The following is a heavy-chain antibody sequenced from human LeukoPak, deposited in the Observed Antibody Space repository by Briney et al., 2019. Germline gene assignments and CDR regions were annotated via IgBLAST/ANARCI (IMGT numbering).Heavy chain of an antibody. CDR2: ITGNTGNT. CDR1: GFTVSSNE. D-gene: IGHD2-15*01. J-gene: IGHJ4*02. Sequence: PGGSLRLSCAASGFTVSSNEMSWVRQAPGKRMEWVAGITGNTGNTYHADSVKGRFTISRDNSKNTLFLQMNSLRAEDTALYYCAKSPLETCTGARCCPFDFWGQGNLVTVSS. CDR3: AKSPLETCTGARCCPFDF. V-gene: IGHV3-23*01.